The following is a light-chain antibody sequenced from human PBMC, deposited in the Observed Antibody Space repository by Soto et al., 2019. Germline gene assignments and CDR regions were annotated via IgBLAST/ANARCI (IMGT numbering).Light chain of an antibody. J-gene: IGKJ4*01. CDR2: ATS. V-gene: IGKV1-27*01. CDR1: QGIAPY. Sequence: DVQMTQSPSSLSAFVGDRVTITCRASQGIAPYLAWFQQKPGKVPILLIYATSTLQSGVPSRFSGSGSGTDLTLTITSLQPEDVATYYCQKYNSAPLTFGGGTKVEIK. CDR3: QKYNSAPLT.